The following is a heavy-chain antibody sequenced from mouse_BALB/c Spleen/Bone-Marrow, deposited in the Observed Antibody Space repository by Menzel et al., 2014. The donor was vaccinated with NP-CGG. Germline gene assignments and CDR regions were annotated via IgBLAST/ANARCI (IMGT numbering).Heavy chain of an antibody. CDR2: ISSGSSTI. V-gene: IGHV5-17*02. CDR3: ARDEDYAMDY. Sequence: DVMLVESGGGLVQPGGSRKLSCAASGFTFSSFGMHWVRQAPEKGLEWVAYISSGSSTIYYADTVKGRFTISRDNPKNXLFLQMTSLRSEDTAMYYCARDEDYAMDYWGQGTSVTVSS. J-gene: IGHJ4*01. CDR1: GFTFSSFG.